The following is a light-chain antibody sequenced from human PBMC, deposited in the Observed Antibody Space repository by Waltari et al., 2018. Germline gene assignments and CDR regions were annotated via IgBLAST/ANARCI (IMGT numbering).Light chain of an antibody. CDR3: QNHERLPAT. CDR1: QRIGKY. V-gene: IGKV3-20*01. J-gene: IGKJ1*01. CDR2: AAS. Sequence: EVALTQSPGTLSLSAGDRANLTCRASQRIGKYLVWYQQRPGQAPRLIIYAASTRSTGIPDRFSGSGSGTDFSLTISRLEPDDFAVYYCQNHERLPATFGQGTKVEIK.